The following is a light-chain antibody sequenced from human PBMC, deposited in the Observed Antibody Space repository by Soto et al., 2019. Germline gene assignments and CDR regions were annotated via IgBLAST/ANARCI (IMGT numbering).Light chain of an antibody. J-gene: IGKJ1*01. CDR2: GAT. Sequence: EIVMTQSPATVSVSPGERVTLSCRASQSVTSNLAWYQQKPGQAPRLIVYGATTRATGIPARFSGRGSGTEFTLTISSLQSEDFAVYYCQQYNDWAPETFGQGTKWISN. V-gene: IGKV3-15*01. CDR3: QQYNDWAPET. CDR1: QSVTSN.